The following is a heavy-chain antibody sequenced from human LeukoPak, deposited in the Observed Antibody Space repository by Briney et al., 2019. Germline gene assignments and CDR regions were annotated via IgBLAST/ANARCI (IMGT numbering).Heavy chain of an antibody. CDR2: IFYSGAT. D-gene: IGHD6-19*01. J-gene: IGHJ4*02. CDR1: GDSIRINYN. CDR3: VRHRQWLLFPDY. Sequence: PSETLSLTCTVSGDSIRINYNWGWIRQPPGKGLEWIGSIFYSGATYYSPSLKSRVTISVDTSKNQFSLKLSSMTAADTAVYYCVRHRQWLLFPDYWGQGTLVTVSS. V-gene: IGHV4-39*01.